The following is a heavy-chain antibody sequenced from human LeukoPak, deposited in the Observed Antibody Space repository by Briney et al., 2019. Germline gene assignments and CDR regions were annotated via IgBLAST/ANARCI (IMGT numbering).Heavy chain of an antibody. J-gene: IGHJ4*02. CDR3: AREERRQWLEKYYFDY. CDR1: GYTFTSYA. V-gene: IGHV7-4-1*02. CDR2: INTNTGNP. Sequence: GASVKVSCKASGYTFTSYAMNWVRQAPGQGLEWMGWINTNTGNPTYAQGFTGRFVFSLDTSVSTAYLQISSLKAEDTAVYYCAREERRQWLEKYYFDYWGQGTLVTVSS. D-gene: IGHD6-19*01.